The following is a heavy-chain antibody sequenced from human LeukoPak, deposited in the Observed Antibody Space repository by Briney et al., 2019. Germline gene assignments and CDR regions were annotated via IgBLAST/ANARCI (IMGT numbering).Heavy chain of an antibody. Sequence: VGSLRLSCAASGFTVSSNYMTWVRQAPGKGLEWVSVIYSGGSTYYADSVKGRVTISRDNSKNTLFLQMNSLRAEDTAVYYCAGNFALDYWGQGTLVTVSS. CDR2: IYSGGST. J-gene: IGHJ4*02. CDR1: GFTVSSNY. V-gene: IGHV3-53*01. CDR3: AGNFALDY.